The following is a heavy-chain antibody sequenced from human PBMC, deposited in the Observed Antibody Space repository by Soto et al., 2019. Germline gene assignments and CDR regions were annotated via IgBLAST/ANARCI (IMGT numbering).Heavy chain of an antibody. V-gene: IGHV4-59*08. D-gene: IGHD4-17*01. J-gene: IGHJ4*02. Sequence: SSETLSLTCTVSGGSISSYYWSWIRQPPGKGLEWIGYIYYSGSTNYNPSLKSRVTISVDTSKNQFSLKLSSVTAADTAVYYCERRYGGTLDYWGQGTLVTVSS. CDR3: ERRYGGTLDY. CDR2: IYYSGST. CDR1: GGSISSYY.